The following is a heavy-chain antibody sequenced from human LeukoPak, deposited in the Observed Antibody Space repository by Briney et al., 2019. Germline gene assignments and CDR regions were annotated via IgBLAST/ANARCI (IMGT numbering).Heavy chain of an antibody. D-gene: IGHD2-2*01. J-gene: IGHJ4*02. Sequence: PGGSLRLSCAASGFSFTSYAMNWVRQAPGKGLEWVSAISGSGRSTYSADSVKGRFTISRDNSKNTLYLQMNSLRAEDTAVYYCARDADDPHCSSTSCYYFDYWGQGTLVTVSS. CDR3: ARDADDPHCSSTSCYYFDY. V-gene: IGHV3-23*01. CDR1: GFSFTSYA. CDR2: ISGSGRST.